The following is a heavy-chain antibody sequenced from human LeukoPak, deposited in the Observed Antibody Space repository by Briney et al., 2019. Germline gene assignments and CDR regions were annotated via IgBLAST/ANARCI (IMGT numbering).Heavy chain of an antibody. D-gene: IGHD3-22*01. J-gene: IGHJ3*02. V-gene: IGHV4-59*08. CDR1: GGSISGSF. CDR3: ARHRAYYYDSSGYRDDAFDI. CDR2: IYYSGST. Sequence: SETLSLTCTVSGGSISGSFWSWIRQPPGKGLEWIGYIYYSGSTNYNPSLKSRVTISVDTSKNQFSLKLSSVTAADTAVYYCARHRAYYYDSSGYRDDAFDIWGQGTMVTVSS.